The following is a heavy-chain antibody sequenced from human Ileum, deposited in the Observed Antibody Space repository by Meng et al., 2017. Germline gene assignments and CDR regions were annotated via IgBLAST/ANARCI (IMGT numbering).Heavy chain of an antibody. J-gene: IGHJ4*02. Sequence: QVKLRQWGAGLLKPSAALSLTCSVYGGSFSGYYWSWIRQPPGKGLEWIGEINHSGSTNYNPSLKSRVTISVDTSKNQFSLKLSSVTAADTAVYYCARQYSSYWGFDYWGQGTLVTASS. V-gene: IGHV4-34*01. CDR3: ARQYSSYWGFDY. D-gene: IGHD6-6*01. CDR1: GGSFSGYY. CDR2: INHSGST.